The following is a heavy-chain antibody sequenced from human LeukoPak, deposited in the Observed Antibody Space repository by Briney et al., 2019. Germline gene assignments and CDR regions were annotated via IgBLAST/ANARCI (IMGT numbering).Heavy chain of an antibody. D-gene: IGHD6-19*01. CDR2: IYYSGST. J-gene: IGHJ4*02. CDR3: ARSSIAVAGYYFDY. CDR1: GGPISSYY. Sequence: SETLSLTCTVSGGPISSYYWGWIRHPPGKGLEWIGYIYYSGSTNYNPSLKSRVTISVDTSKNQFSLKLSSVTAADTAVYYCARSSIAVAGYYFDYWGQGTLVTVSS. V-gene: IGHV4-59*08.